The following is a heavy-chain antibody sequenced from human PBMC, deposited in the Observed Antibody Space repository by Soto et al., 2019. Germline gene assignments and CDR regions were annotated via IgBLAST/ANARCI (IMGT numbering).Heavy chain of an antibody. Sequence: QITLKESGPTLVKPTQTLTLTCTFSGFSLSTSGVGVGWIRQPPGKALEWLTFIYWDDDKRNSPFLKSRLTITKDTPKNPVVPTMTNMDPVDTATYYRAHLVVAGITYYFASWGQGTLVTVSS. CDR1: GFSLSTSGVG. J-gene: IGHJ4*02. CDR2: IYWDDDK. V-gene: IGHV2-5*02. CDR3: AHLVVAGITYYFAS. D-gene: IGHD3-16*01.